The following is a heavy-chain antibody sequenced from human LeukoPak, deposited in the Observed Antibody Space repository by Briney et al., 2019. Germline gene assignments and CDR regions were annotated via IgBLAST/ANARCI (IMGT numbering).Heavy chain of an antibody. J-gene: IGHJ6*02. Sequence: GGSLRLSCAASGFTFSSYAMRWVRQAPGKGLEWVAVISYDGSNKYYADSVKGRFTISRDNSKNTLYLQMNSLRAEDTAVYYCARDSPLGGYSGYDQNYYYYYGMDVWGQGTTVTVSS. CDR3: ARDSPLGGYSGYDQNYYYYYGMDV. CDR1: GFTFSSYA. D-gene: IGHD5-12*01. V-gene: IGHV3-30-3*01. CDR2: ISYDGSNK.